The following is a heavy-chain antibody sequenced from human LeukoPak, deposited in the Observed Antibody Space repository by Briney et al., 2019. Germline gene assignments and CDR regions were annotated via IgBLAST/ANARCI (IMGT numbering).Heavy chain of an antibody. Sequence: PGGPLRLSCAASRFTFSTYEMNWVRQAGGEGGEWVSYIRRSGDTIHYADSVKGRFNISRDDAKNSLYLQMNSLRVEDTAVYYCVRSGVRSWYFHLRGRGTLVTVS. D-gene: IGHD3-10*01. CDR2: IRRSGDTI. CDR1: RFTFSTYE. CDR3: VRSGVRSWYFHL. J-gene: IGHJ2*01. V-gene: IGHV3-48*03.